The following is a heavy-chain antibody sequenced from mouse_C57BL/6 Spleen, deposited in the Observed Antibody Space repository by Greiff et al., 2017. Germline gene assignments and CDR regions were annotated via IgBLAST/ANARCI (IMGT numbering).Heavy chain of an antibody. V-gene: IGHV5-17*01. CDR1: GFTFSDYG. Sequence: DVHLVESGGGLVKPGGSLKLSCAASGFTFSDYGMHWVRQAPEEGLEWVAYISSGSSTIYYADTVKGRFTISRDNAKNTLFLQMTSLRSEDTAMYYCARNGSPNYAMDYWGQGTSVTVSS. CDR2: ISSGSSTI. D-gene: IGHD1-1*01. J-gene: IGHJ4*01. CDR3: ARNGSPNYAMDY.